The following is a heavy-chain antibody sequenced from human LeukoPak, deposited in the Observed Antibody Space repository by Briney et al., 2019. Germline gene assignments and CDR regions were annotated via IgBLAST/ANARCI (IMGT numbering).Heavy chain of an antibody. CDR2: INHSGST. Sequence: PSETLSLTCAVSGGSLSGYYWTWIRQPPGKGLEWIGEINHSGSTNYNPSLKSRVTISVDTSKNQFSLKLSSVTAADTAVYYCARGFGYYYGSGIERRLDYWGQGTLVTVSS. CDR1: GGSLSGYY. V-gene: IGHV4-34*01. CDR3: ARGFGYYYGSGIERRLDY. J-gene: IGHJ4*02. D-gene: IGHD3-10*01.